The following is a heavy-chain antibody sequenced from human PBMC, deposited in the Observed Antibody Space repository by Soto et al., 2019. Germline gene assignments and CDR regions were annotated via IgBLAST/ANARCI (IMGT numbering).Heavy chain of an antibody. J-gene: IGHJ5*02. CDR3: ARRVSGSYRGDNWFDP. D-gene: IGHD1-26*01. Sequence: SETLSLTCTVSGGSISSYYWSWIRQPPGKGLEWIGYIYYSGSTNYNPSIKSRVTISEDTSKNQLSLKLSSVTAAYTAVYYCARRVSGSYRGDNWFDPWGQGTLVTVSS. CDR2: IYYSGST. CDR1: GGSISSYY. V-gene: IGHV4-59*08.